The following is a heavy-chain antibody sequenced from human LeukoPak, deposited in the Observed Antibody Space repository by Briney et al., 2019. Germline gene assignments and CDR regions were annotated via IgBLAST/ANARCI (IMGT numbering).Heavy chain of an antibody. Sequence: SVKVSCKASGGTFSSYAISWVRQAPGQGLEWMGGVIPIFGTANYAQKFQGRVTITADESTSTAYMELSSLRSEDTAVYYCARGGYCRSTSCYHYYYYYYMDVWGKGTTVTVSS. V-gene: IGHV1-69*01. J-gene: IGHJ6*03. D-gene: IGHD2-2*03. CDR3: ARGGYCRSTSCYHYYYYYYMDV. CDR2: VIPIFGTA. CDR1: GGTFSSYA.